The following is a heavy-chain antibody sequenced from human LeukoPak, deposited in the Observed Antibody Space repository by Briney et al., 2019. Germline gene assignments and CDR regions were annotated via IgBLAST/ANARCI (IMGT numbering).Heavy chain of an antibody. CDR3: ARGENVAAAGIEY. D-gene: IGHD6-13*01. V-gene: IGHV4-39*01. CDR2: IYYGGNT. CDR1: GGSVSSGRHY. Sequence: PSETPSLTCIVSGGSVSSGRHYWAWIRQPPGMGLEWIGSIYYGGNTYYSLSLKSRVTISVETSKNQFSLRLSSVTATDTAVYYCARGENVAAAGIEYWGQGTLVTVSS. J-gene: IGHJ4*02.